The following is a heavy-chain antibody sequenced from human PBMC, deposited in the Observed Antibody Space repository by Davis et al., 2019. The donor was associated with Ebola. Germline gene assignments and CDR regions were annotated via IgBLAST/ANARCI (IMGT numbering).Heavy chain of an antibody. CDR1: EYTFTSYD. J-gene: IGHJ4*02. V-gene: IGHV1-8*01. Sequence: AASVKVSCKASEYTFTSYDINWVRQATGQGPEWMGWMTPSSGNTGYAQKFQGRVTMTRDTSISTAFMELSSLGSEDTAVYYCARVRSTSGWRYYFDYWGQGTLVTVSS. D-gene: IGHD6-19*01. CDR3: ARVRSTSGWRYYFDY. CDR2: MTPSSGNT.